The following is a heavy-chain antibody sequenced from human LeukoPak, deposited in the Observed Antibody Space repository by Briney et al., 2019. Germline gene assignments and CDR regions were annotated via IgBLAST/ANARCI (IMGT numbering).Heavy chain of an antibody. D-gene: IGHD1-14*01. V-gene: IGHV4-34*01. CDR2: INHSGST. Sequence: PSETLSLTCAVYGGSFSGYYWSWIRQPPGKGLEWIGEINHSGSTNYNPSLKSRVTISVDTSKKQVSLKLSSVTAADTAVYYCARVSPRPRFDYWGQGTLVTVSS. CDR3: ARVSPRPRFDY. J-gene: IGHJ4*02. CDR1: GGSFSGYY.